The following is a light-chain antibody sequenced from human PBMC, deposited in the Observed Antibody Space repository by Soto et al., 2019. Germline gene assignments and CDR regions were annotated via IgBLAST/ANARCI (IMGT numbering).Light chain of an antibody. CDR2: GAS. J-gene: IGKJ5*01. Sequence: EIVLTQSPGTLALSPGERATLSCRASQSVNSRLAWYQRKPGQAPRLLISGASNRASGIPARFSAWGSGTDFTLTISRVDPADFAFYYCQQYFTSPITFGQGTRLEIK. CDR3: QQYFTSPIT. CDR1: QSVNSR. V-gene: IGKV3-20*01.